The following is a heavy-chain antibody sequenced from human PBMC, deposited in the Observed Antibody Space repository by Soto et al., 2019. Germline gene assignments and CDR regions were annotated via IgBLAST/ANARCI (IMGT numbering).Heavy chain of an antibody. CDR3: ARGHEPERYCSGGSCPYYFDY. CDR2: INHSGST. V-gene: IGHV4-34*01. CDR1: GGSFSGYY. J-gene: IGHJ4*02. Sequence: SETLSLTCAVYGGSFSGYYWSWIRQPPGKGLEWIGEINHSGSTNYNPSLKSRVTISVDTSKNQFSLKLSSVTAADTAVYYCARGHEPERYCSGGSCPYYFDYWGQGTLVTVSS. D-gene: IGHD2-15*01.